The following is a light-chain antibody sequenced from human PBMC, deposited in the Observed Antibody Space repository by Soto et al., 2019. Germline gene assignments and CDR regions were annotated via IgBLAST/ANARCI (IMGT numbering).Light chain of an antibody. V-gene: IGLV6-57*04. Sequence: NFMLTQPPSVSESPGKTVTISCTRSSGSIASNYVQWYQQRPGSAPTTVIYEDNQRPSGVPDRFSGSIDSSSNSASLTISGLKTEDEADDYCQSYDSSNQTVVFGGGTKVTVL. CDR1: SGSIASNY. CDR2: EDN. CDR3: QSYDSSNQTVV. J-gene: IGLJ2*01.